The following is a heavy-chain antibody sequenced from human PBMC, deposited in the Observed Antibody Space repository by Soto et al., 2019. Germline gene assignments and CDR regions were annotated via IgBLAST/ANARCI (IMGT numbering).Heavy chain of an antibody. J-gene: IGHJ4*02. D-gene: IGHD6-19*01. CDR3: ARDSDSSGWFDY. CDR1: VGTFSSYA. CDR2: IIPSFGTA. Sequence: QVQLVQSGAEVKKPGSSVKVSCKASVGTFSSYAISWVRQAPGQGLEWMGGIIPSFGTANYAQKFQHRVTITADASTSTAYMELSRLRPEDTAVYYCARDSDSSGWFDYLGQGTLVNVSS. V-gene: IGHV1-69*01.